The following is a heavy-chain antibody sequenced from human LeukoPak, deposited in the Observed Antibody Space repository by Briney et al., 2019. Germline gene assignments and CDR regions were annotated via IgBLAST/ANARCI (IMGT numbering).Heavy chain of an antibody. V-gene: IGHV1-18*01. CDR2: ISAYNGNT. Sequence: GASVKVPCKASGYTFTSYGISWVRQAPGQGLEWMGWISAYNGNTNYAQKLQGRVTMTTDTSTSTAYMELRSLRSDDTAVYYCARGRGQRLDGYNFDGAFDIWGQGTMVTVSS. D-gene: IGHD5-24*01. J-gene: IGHJ3*02. CDR3: ARGRGQRLDGYNFDGAFDI. CDR1: GYTFTSYG.